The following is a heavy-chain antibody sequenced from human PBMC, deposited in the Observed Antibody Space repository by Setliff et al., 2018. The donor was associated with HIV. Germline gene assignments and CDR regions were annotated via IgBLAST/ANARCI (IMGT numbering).Heavy chain of an antibody. CDR3: AKGAGFYGDYTFDY. CDR2: IYHSGST. Sequence: PSETLSLTCAVSGGSISSRNWWSRVRQPPGKGLEWIGEIYHSGSTNYNPSLKSRVTISMVASRDQFSLKVTSVTAADTAVYYCAKGAGFYGDYTFDYWGQGNLVTVSS. D-gene: IGHD4-17*01. J-gene: IGHJ4*02. V-gene: IGHV4-4*02. CDR1: GGSISSRNW.